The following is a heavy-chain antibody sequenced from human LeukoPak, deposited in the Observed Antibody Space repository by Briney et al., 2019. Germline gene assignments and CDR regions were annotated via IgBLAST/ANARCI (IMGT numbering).Heavy chain of an antibody. V-gene: IGHV3-66*02. CDR3: ARDAPPWCSSTSCYPTPSFDP. Sequence: GGSLRLSCAASGFTVSSNYMSWVRQAPGKGLEWVSVIYSGGSTYCADSVKGRFTISRDNSKNTLYLQMNSLRAEDTAVYYCARDAPPWCSSTSCYPTPSFDPWGQGTLVTVSS. CDR2: IYSGGST. D-gene: IGHD2-2*01. CDR1: GFTVSSNY. J-gene: IGHJ5*02.